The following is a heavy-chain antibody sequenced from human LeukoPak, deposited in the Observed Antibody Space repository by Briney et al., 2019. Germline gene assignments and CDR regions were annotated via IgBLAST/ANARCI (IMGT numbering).Heavy chain of an antibody. J-gene: IGHJ4*02. CDR2: ITYSGGDT. V-gene: IGHV3-23*01. D-gene: IGHD3-3*01. Sequence: PGGSPRLSCAASGFTFSDCTMSWVRQAPGKGLEWVSTITYSGGDTYFADSVKGRFTISRDNSKNTLHLQMNSLRAEDTAIYYCARERSGYYIFDQWGQGTLVTVSS. CDR3: ARERSGYYIFDQ. CDR1: GFTFSDCT.